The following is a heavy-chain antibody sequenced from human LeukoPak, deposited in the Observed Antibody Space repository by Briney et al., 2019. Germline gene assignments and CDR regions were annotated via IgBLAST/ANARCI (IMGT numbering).Heavy chain of an antibody. V-gene: IGHV1-8*01. CDR3: ARGTAMVRGVMGSWFDP. Sequence: GASVKVSCKASGYTFTSYDFNWVRQATGQGLEWMGWMNPNSGNTGYAQKFQGRVTMTRNTSISTAYIELSSLRSEDTALYYCARGTAMVRGVMGSWFDPWGQGTLVTVSS. CDR1: GYTFTSYD. D-gene: IGHD3-10*01. CDR2: MNPNSGNT. J-gene: IGHJ5*02.